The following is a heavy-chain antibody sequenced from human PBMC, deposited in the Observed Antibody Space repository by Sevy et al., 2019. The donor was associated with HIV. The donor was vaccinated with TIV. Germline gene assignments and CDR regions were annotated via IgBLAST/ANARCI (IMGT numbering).Heavy chain of an antibody. CDR1: GFTFNTYN. J-gene: IGHJ6*02. CDR3: ASSDATSRVGYYYFAMDF. Sequence: GGSLRLSCAVSGFTFNTYNMNWVRQAPGKGLEWVSYISYTSTTIYYADSVRGRFTMSRDNAKNTLYLQMNSLRDEDTAVYYCASSDATSRVGYYYFAMDFWGQGTSVTVSS. CDR2: ISYTSTTI. D-gene: IGHD3-22*01. V-gene: IGHV3-48*02.